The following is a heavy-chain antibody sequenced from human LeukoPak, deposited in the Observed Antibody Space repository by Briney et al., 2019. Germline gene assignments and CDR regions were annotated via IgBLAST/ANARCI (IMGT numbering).Heavy chain of an antibody. CDR1: GGSISSGDYY. J-gene: IGHJ5*02. D-gene: IGHD3-22*01. Sequence: PSETLSLTCTVSGGSISSGDYYWSWICQPPGKGLEWIGYMYYSGSTYYNPSLKSRVVISVDTSKNQFSLKLSSVTAADTAVYYCARPYYYDSRIDPWGQGTLVTVSS. CDR2: MYYSGST. CDR3: ARPYYYDSRIDP. V-gene: IGHV4-30-4*01.